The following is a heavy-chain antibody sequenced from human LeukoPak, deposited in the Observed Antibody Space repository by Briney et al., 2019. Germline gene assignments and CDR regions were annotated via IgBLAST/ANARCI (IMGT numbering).Heavy chain of an antibody. D-gene: IGHD2-8*01. CDR1: GFTFSSYS. CDR2: ISSSSSYI. V-gene: IGHV3-21*04. J-gene: IGHJ4*02. CDR3: ARDSPLYGRYYFDY. Sequence: PGGSLRLSCAASGFTFSSYSMNWVRQAPGKGLEWVSSISSSSSYIYYTDSVKGRFTISRDNAKNSLYLQMNSLRAEDTAVYFCARDSPLYGRYYFDYWGQGTLVTVSS.